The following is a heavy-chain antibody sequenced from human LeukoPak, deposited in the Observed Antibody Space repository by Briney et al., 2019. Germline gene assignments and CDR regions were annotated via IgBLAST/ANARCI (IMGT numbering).Heavy chain of an antibody. CDR2: IYYSGST. V-gene: IGHV4-39*07. D-gene: IGHD1-1*01. Sequence: SETLSLTCTVSGGSISSSSYYWGWIRQPPGKGLEWLGSIYYSGSTYYNPSLKSRVTISVDRSKNQFSLKLSSVTAADTAVYYCARGEGVPPDYWGQGTLVTVSS. J-gene: IGHJ4*02. CDR3: ARGEGVPPDY. CDR1: GGSISSSSYY.